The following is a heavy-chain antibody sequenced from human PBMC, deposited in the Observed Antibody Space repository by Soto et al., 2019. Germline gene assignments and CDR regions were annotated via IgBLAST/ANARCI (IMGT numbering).Heavy chain of an antibody. CDR2: IYYSGST. D-gene: IGHD2-2*01. CDR1: GGSISSGGYY. Sequence: SETLSLTCTVSGGSISSGGYYWSWIRQHPGKGLEWIGYIYYSGSTYYNPSLKSRVTISVDTSKNQFSLKLSSVTAADTAVYYCPTLSRPAVVPAAIGHDYWGQGTLVTVSS. J-gene: IGHJ4*02. CDR3: PTLSRPAVVPAAIGHDY. V-gene: IGHV4-31*03.